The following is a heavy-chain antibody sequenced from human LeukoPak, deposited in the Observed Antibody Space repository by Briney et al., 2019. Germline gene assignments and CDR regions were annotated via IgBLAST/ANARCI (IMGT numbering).Heavy chain of an antibody. D-gene: IGHD2-2*01. Sequence: SVKVSCTASGFTFTSSAVQWVRQARGQRLEWIGWIVVGSGNTNYAQKFQERVTITRDMSTSTAYMELSSLRSEDTAVYYCAAAYQLLPPGNWFDPWGQGTLVTVSS. CDR2: IVVGSGNT. CDR3: AAAYQLLPPGNWFDP. CDR1: GFTFTSSA. V-gene: IGHV1-58*01. J-gene: IGHJ5*02.